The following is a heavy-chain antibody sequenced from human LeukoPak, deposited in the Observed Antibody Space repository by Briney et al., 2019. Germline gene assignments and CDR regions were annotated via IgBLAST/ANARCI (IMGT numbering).Heavy chain of an antibody. CDR3: ARHDSFIPF. D-gene: IGHD3-16*02. CDR1: GFNFNYYA. J-gene: IGHJ4*02. Sequence: GSLRLSCAASGFNFNYYAMSWVRQAPGKGLEWVSGISDNEGTTYYTDSVKGRFTIFRDNTKNTVYLQMNNLRADDTAVYFCARHDSFIPFWGQGTLVTVSS. V-gene: IGHV3-23*01. CDR2: ISDNEGTT.